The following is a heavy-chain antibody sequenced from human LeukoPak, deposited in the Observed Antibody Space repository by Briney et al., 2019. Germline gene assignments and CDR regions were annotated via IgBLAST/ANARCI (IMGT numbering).Heavy chain of an antibody. J-gene: IGHJ5*02. D-gene: IGHD2-2*02. CDR1: GFTFSSYN. V-gene: IGHV3-21*01. CDR3: ARGADCSSTSCYKGDWFDP. Sequence: PGGSLRLSCAAPGFTFSSYNMNWVRQAPGKGLEWVSFISSSGSYIYYADSVRGRFTISRDNAENSLYLQMNSPRAEDTAVYYCARGADCSSTSCYKGDWFDPWGQGTLVTVSS. CDR2: ISSSGSYI.